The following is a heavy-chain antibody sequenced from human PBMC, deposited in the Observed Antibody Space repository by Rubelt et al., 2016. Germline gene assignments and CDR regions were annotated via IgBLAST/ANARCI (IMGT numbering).Heavy chain of an antibody. D-gene: IGHD1-1*01. V-gene: IGHV3-30*03. CDR2: ISYDGSNK. Sequence: VQLVESGGGLVQPGGSLRLSCAASGFTFSSYGMHWVRQAPGKGLEWVAVISYDGSNKYYADSVKGRFTISRDNSKNTLYLQMNSLRAEDTAVYYCARGEERFEGYYYYGMDVWGQGTTVTVSS. CDR3: ARGEERFEGYYYYGMDV. J-gene: IGHJ6*02. CDR1: GFTFSSYG.